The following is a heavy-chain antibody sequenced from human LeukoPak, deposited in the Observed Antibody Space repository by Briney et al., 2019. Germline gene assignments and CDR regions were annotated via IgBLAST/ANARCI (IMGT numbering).Heavy chain of an antibody. Sequence: ASVKVSCKASGYTFTSYGISWVRQAPGQGLEWMGWISAYNGNTNYAQKLQGRVTMTRDTSTSTVYIELSSQRSEDTAVYYCAREGAPGELPDWFEPWGQGTLVPVSS. CDR3: AREGAPGELPDWFEP. CDR2: ISAYNGNT. J-gene: IGHJ5*02. D-gene: IGHD1-26*01. CDR1: GYTFTSYG. V-gene: IGHV1-18*01.